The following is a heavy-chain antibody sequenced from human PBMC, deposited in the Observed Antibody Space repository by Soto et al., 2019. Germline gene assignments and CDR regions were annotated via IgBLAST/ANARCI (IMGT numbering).Heavy chain of an antibody. CDR1: GYTLTELS. CDR2: FDPEDGET. D-gene: IGHD5-12*01. CDR3: ATYSPGVDGYNPFDY. J-gene: IGHJ4*02. Sequence: ASVKVSCKVSGYTLTELSMHWVRQAPGKGLEWMGGFDPEDGETIYAQKFQGRVTMTEDTSTDTAYMELSSLRSEDTAVYYCATYSPGVDGYNPFDYWGKGTLVTVSS. V-gene: IGHV1-24*01.